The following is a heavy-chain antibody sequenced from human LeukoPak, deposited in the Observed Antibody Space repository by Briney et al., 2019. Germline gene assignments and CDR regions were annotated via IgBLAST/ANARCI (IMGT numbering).Heavy chain of an antibody. CDR1: GGSLSSYY. CDR3: ARSRWLQPYDY. J-gene: IGHJ4*02. Sequence: SETLSLTCTVSGGSLSSYYWNWIRQPAGKGLEWIGRIYTSGSTNYNPSLKSRVTMSVDTSKNQFSLKLSSVTAADTAVYYCARSRWLQPYDYWGQGTLVTVSS. V-gene: IGHV4-4*07. D-gene: IGHD5-24*01. CDR2: IYTSGST.